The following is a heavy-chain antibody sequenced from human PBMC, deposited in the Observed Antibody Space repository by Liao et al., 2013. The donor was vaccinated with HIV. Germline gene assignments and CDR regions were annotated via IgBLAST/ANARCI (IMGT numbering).Heavy chain of an antibody. CDR3: ARGVPPDN. CDR2: IYYSGST. Sequence: QVRLQESGPGLVKPSETLSLTCTVSDGSISSYYMSWIRQPPGKGLEWIGYIYYSGSTNYSPSLRSRVTISVDKSENQFSLNLNSVTAADTAVYYCARGVPPDNWGQGTPVTVSS. D-gene: IGHD5/OR15-5a*01. CDR1: DGSISSYY. V-gene: IGHV4-59*12. J-gene: IGHJ4*02.